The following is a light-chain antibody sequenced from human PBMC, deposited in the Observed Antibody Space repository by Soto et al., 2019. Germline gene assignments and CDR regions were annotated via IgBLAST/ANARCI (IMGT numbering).Light chain of an antibody. CDR2: EVN. CDR1: GIDDYDYNF. J-gene: IGLJ2*01. CDR3: STFAVSPVI. Sequence: QSALTQPPSASGSAGHSVTIPCTGTGIDDYDYNFVSWYQHHPGKVPKLIIFEVNKRPSRVPDRFSGSKSGTTASLTVSGLQADDEADYYCSTFAVSPVIFGGGTKLTVL. V-gene: IGLV2-8*01.